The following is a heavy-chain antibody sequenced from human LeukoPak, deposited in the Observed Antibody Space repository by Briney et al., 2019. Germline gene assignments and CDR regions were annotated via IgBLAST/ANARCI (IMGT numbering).Heavy chain of an antibody. V-gene: IGHV3-23*01. CDR3: AKVGAPSGGSPLYYYGMDV. D-gene: IGHD2-15*01. J-gene: IGHJ6*02. CDR1: GFTFSSYA. Sequence: PGGSLRLSCAASGFTFSSYAMSWVRQAPGKGLEWVSAISGSGGSTYYADSVKGRFTISRDNSKNTLYLQMNGLRAEDTAVYYCAKVGAPSGGSPLYYYGMDVWGQGTTVTVSS. CDR2: ISGSGGST.